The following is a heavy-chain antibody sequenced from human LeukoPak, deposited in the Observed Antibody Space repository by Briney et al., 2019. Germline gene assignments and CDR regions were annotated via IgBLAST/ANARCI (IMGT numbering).Heavy chain of an antibody. CDR1: GFTFRNYA. CDR3: ARWLGGSFFDS. D-gene: IGHD2-15*01. J-gene: IGHJ4*02. V-gene: IGHV3-48*02. Sequence: GSLRLSCAASGFTFRNYAMSWGRQAPGKGLEWISYISSGVISSGGDPIHYADSVRGRFTISRDNAKNSLYLQMDSLRDDDTAVYFCARWLGGSFFDSWGQGTLVTVSS. CDR2: ISSGVISSGGDPI.